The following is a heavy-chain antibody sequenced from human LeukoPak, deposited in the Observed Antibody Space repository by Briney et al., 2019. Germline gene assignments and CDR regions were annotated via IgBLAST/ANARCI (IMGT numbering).Heavy chain of an antibody. J-gene: IGHJ4*02. D-gene: IGHD6-13*01. Sequence: SETLSLTCTVSGGSISSGGYYWSWIRQPPGKGLEWIGYIYHSGSTYYNPSLKSRVTISVDRSKNQFSLKLSSVTAADTAVYYCARARIAAAVTYYFDYWGQGTLVTVSS. V-gene: IGHV4-30-2*01. CDR1: GGSISSGGYY. CDR2: IYHSGST. CDR3: ARARIAAAVTYYFDY.